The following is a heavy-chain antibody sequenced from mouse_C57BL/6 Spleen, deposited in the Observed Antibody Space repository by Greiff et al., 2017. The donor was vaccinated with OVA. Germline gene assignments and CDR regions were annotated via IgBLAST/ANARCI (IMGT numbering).Heavy chain of an antibody. CDR3: ARRDYGSGAWFAY. D-gene: IGHD1-1*01. V-gene: IGHV1-9*01. J-gene: IGHJ3*01. Sequence: QVQLKESGAELMKPGASVKLSCKATGYTFTGYWIEWVKQRPGHGLEWIGEILPGSGSTNCNEKFKGKATFTADTSSNTAYMQLSSLTTEDSAIYYCARRDYGSGAWFAYWGQGTLVTVSA. CDR2: ILPGSGST. CDR1: GYTFTGYW.